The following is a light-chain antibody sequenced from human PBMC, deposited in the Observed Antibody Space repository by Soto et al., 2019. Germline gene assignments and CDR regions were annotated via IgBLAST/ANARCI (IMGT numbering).Light chain of an antibody. CDR1: QSVSSSY. V-gene: IGKV3-20*01. J-gene: IGKJ2*01. CDR3: QQYGSSSLMYT. Sequence: EIVLTQSPGTLSLSPGERATLSCRASQSVSSSYLAWYQQKPGQAPRLLIYGASSRATGIPDRSSGSGSGTDFTLTISRLEPEDFAVYYCQQYGSSSLMYTFGQGTKLEIK. CDR2: GAS.